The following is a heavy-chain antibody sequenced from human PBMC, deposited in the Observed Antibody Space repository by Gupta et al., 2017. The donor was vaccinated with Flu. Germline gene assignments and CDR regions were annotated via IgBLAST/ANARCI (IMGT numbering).Heavy chain of an antibody. Sequence: EVQLVESGGGLVKPGGSLRLSCAASGFTFSNAWMSWVRQAPGKGLEWVGRIKSKTDGGTTDYAAPVKGRFTISRDDSKNTLYLQMNSLKTEDTAVYYCTTYIVVVPAALNYYYGMDVWGQGTTVTVSS. CDR1: GFTFSNAW. V-gene: IGHV3-15*01. CDR3: TTYIVVVPAALNYYYGMDV. D-gene: IGHD2-2*01. J-gene: IGHJ6*02. CDR2: IKSKTDGGTT.